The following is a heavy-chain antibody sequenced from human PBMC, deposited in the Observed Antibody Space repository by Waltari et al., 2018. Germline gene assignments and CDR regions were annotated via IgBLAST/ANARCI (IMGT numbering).Heavy chain of an antibody. CDR3: ANGGSGSYYYYYGMDV. Sequence: QVQLVESGGGVVQPGRSLRISCEASGVTFSSYGMHWVHTAPGKGLEWVAVISYDGSNKYYADSVKGRFTISRDNSKNTLYLQMNSLRAEDTAVYYCANGGSGSYYYYYGMDVWGQGTTVTVSS. J-gene: IGHJ6*02. V-gene: IGHV3-30*18. D-gene: IGHD3-10*01. CDR1: GVTFSSYG. CDR2: ISYDGSNK.